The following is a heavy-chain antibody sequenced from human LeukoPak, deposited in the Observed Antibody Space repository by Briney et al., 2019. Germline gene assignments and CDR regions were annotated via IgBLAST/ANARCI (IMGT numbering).Heavy chain of an antibody. Sequence: GGSLRLSCAASGFTFTDYAMSWVRQAPGKGLDWLSVIGNVGDTTYYADSVKGRFTISRDDSKNTLYLQINSLRADDTAVYYCAKLASGWADDYWGQGTLVTVSS. CDR3: AKLASGWADDY. CDR1: GFTFTDYA. J-gene: IGHJ4*02. CDR2: IGNVGDTT. V-gene: IGHV3-23*01. D-gene: IGHD6-19*01.